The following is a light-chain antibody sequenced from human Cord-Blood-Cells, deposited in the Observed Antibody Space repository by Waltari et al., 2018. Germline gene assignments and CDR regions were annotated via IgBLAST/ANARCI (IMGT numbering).Light chain of an antibody. CDR3: QQYYSYPT. CDR2: AAS. V-gene: IGKV1-8*01. Sequence: AIRMTQSPSSFSASTGDRVTITCRASQGISSYLAWYQQKPWKAPKLLIYAASTLQSGVPSRFSGSGSGTDFTLTISCLQSEDFATYYCQQYYSYPTFGQGTRLEIK. J-gene: IGKJ5*01. CDR1: QGISSY.